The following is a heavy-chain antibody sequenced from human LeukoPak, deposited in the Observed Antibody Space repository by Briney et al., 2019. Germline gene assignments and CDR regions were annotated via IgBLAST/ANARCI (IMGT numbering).Heavy chain of an antibody. CDR3: ARAALEWLSLDY. Sequence: GGSLRLSCAASGFTFSSYSMNWVRQAPGKGLEWVSSISSSSSSYIYYADSVKGRFTISRDNAKNSLYLQMNSLRAEDTAVYYCARAALEWLSLDYWGQGTLVTVSS. V-gene: IGHV3-21*01. CDR1: GFTFSSYS. CDR2: ISSSSSSYI. D-gene: IGHD3-3*01. J-gene: IGHJ4*02.